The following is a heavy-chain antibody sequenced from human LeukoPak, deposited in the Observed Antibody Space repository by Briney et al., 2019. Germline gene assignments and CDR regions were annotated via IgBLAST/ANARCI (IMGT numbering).Heavy chain of an antibody. J-gene: IGHJ6*03. Sequence: PGGSLRLSCAASGFTFSDYYMSWIRQAPGKGLEWVSYISSSGSTIYYADSVKGRCTISRDNAKNSLYLQMNSLRAENTAVYYCARDSNTKYDYVWGSYISSQYYYYYMDVWGKGATVTVSS. D-gene: IGHD3-16*01. CDR1: GFTFSDYY. V-gene: IGHV3-11*04. CDR2: ISSSGSTI. CDR3: ARDSNTKYDYVWGSYISSQYYYYYMDV.